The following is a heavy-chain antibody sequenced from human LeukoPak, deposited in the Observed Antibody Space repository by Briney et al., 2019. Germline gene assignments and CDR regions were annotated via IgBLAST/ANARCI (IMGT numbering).Heavy chain of an antibody. J-gene: IGHJ5*02. Sequence: ASVKVSCKASGGTFSSYAINWVRQAPGQGLEWMGGIIPIFGTANYAQKFQGRVTITADESTSTAYMELSSLRSEDTAVYYCARVGCSSGSCNWYWFDPWGQGTLVTVSS. D-gene: IGHD2-15*01. V-gene: IGHV1-69*13. CDR1: GGTFSSYA. CDR2: IIPIFGTA. CDR3: ARVGCSSGSCNWYWFDP.